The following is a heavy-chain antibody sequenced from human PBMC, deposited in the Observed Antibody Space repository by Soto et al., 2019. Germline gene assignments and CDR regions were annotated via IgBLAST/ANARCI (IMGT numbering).Heavy chain of an antibody. V-gene: IGHV4-31*03. J-gene: IGHJ6*02. D-gene: IGHD2-2*01. Sequence: PSETLSLTCTVSGGSISSGGYYWSWIRQHPGKGLEWIGYIYYSGSTYYNPSLKSRVTISVDTSKNQFSLKLSSVTAADTAVYYCARRRVVPAAMHYYYYYGMDVWGQGTTVTVSS. CDR2: IYYSGST. CDR3: ARRRVVPAAMHYYYYYGMDV. CDR1: GGSISSGGYY.